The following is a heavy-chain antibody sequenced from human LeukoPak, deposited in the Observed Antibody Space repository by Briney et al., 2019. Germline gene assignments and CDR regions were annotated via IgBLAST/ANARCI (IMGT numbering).Heavy chain of an antibody. V-gene: IGHV4-31*03. CDR2: IYYSGST. CDR1: GGSISSGGYY. Sequence: PSETLSLTCTVSGGSISSGGYYWSWIRQHPGKGLEWIGYIYYSGSTYYNPSLKSRVTISVDTSKNQFSLKLSSVTAADTAVYYCAREHDYGDYVASFDSWGQGTLVTVSS. J-gene: IGHJ4*02. CDR3: AREHDYGDYVASFDS. D-gene: IGHD4-17*01.